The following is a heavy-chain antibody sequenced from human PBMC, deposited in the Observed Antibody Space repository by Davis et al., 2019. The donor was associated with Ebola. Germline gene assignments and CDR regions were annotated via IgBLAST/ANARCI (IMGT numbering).Heavy chain of an antibody. CDR2: IWYDGSNK. Sequence: PGGSLRLSFPASGFTFSSYGMHWVRQAPGKGLERVAVIWYDGSNKYYADSVKGRFTISRDNSKNTLYLQMNSLRAEDTAVYYCARIYYYYYGMDVWGQGTTVTVSS. J-gene: IGHJ6*02. V-gene: IGHV3-33*01. CDR1: GFTFSSYG. CDR3: ARIYYYYYGMDV.